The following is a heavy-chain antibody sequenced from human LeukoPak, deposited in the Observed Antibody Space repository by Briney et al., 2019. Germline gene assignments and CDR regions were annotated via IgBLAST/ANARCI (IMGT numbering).Heavy chain of an antibody. V-gene: IGHV3-23*01. CDR3: AQDKSYSSSWYTY. Sequence: QPGGSLRLSCAASGFTFSSYAMSWVRQAPGKGLEWVSSISGSGGSTYYADPVKGRFTISRDNSKNTLYLQMNSLRAEDTAVYYCAQDKSYSSSWYTYWGQGTLVTVSP. CDR1: GFTFSSYA. CDR2: ISGSGGST. D-gene: IGHD6-13*01. J-gene: IGHJ4*02.